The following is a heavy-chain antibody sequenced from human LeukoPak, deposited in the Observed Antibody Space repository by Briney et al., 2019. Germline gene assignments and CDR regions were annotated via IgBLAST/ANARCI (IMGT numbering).Heavy chain of an antibody. V-gene: IGHV3-21*01. D-gene: IGHD3-22*01. Sequence: GGSLRLSCAASGFTFSSYSMNWVRQAPGKGLEWVSSISSSGGYIYYADSMKGRFTISRDNAKNSLYLQMNSLRAGDTAVYYCARDGDYYDSSGYYYGFDPYWGQGTLVTVSS. CDR1: GFTFSSYS. CDR2: ISSSGGYI. J-gene: IGHJ4*02. CDR3: ARDGDYYDSSGYYYGFDPY.